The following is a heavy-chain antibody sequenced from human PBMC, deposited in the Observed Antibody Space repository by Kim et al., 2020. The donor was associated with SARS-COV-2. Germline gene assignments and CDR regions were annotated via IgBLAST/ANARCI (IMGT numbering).Heavy chain of an antibody. Sequence: YAQKFQGRVTMTEDTSTDTAYMELSSLRSEDTAVYYCATDLSPDFWSGYYWWGQGTLVTVSS. V-gene: IGHV1-24*01. CDR3: ATDLSPDFWSGYYW. J-gene: IGHJ4*02. D-gene: IGHD3-3*01.